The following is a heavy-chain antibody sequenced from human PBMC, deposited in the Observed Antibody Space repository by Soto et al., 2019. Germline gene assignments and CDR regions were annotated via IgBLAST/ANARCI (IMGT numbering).Heavy chain of an antibody. Sequence: KPSETLSLTCAISGDSVSSNSAAWNWIRQSPSRGLEWLGRTYYRSKWYNDYAVSVKSRITINPDTSKNQFSLQLNSVTPEDTAVYYCARELTEAVAGPYFDYWGQGTLVTVSS. V-gene: IGHV6-1*01. CDR1: GDSVSSNSAA. CDR2: TYYRSKWYN. CDR3: ARELTEAVAGPYFDY. J-gene: IGHJ4*02. D-gene: IGHD6-19*01.